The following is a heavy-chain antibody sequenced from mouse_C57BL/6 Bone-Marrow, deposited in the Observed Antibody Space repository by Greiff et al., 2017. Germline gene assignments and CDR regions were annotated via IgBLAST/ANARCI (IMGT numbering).Heavy chain of an antibody. V-gene: IGHV5-6*01. Sequence: EVKLMESGGDLVKPGGSLKLSCAASGFTFSSYGMSWVRQTPDKRLEWVATISSGGSYTYYPASVKGRFTISRDNAKNTLYLQMSSLKSEDTAMYYCARHPYWGKGTTLTVSS. J-gene: IGHJ2*01. CDR1: GFTFSSYG. CDR3: ARHPY. CDR2: ISSGGSYT.